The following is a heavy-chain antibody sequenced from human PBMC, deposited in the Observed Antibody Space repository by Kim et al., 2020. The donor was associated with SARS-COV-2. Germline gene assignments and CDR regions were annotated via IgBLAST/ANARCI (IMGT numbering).Heavy chain of an antibody. D-gene: IGHD3-22*01. CDR3: VKEAAFTTIVVDYYFDY. Sequence: SVEGRFTISRDNSKNILYLQMNSLRAEDTALYFCVKEAAFTTIVVDYYFDYWGQGTLVTVSS. J-gene: IGHJ4*02. V-gene: IGHV3-30*02.